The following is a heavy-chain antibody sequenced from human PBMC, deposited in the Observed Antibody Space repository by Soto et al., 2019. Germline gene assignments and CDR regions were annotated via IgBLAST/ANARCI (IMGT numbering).Heavy chain of an antibody. CDR2: IYHSGTT. V-gene: IGHV4-4*02. D-gene: IGHD3-22*01. Sequence: QVQLQESGPGLVEPSGTLSLTCAVSGGSIRSGNWWSWVRQPPGKGLEWIGEIYHSGTTNYNPSLKGRVTISVDKSKNQFSLKLTSVTAADTAVYYCARQRGYYVDYWGQGTLVTVSS. CDR1: GGSIRSGNW. CDR3: ARQRGYYVDY. J-gene: IGHJ4*02.